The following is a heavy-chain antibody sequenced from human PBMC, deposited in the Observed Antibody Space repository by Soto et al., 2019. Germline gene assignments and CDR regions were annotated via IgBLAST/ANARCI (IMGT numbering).Heavy chain of an antibody. Sequence: PSETLSLTCAVYGGSFSGYYWSWIRQPPGKGLEWIGEINHSGSTNYNPSLKSRVIISVDTSKNQFSLKLSSVTAADTAVYYCARAPMGSGWYVYWGQGTLVTVSS. J-gene: IGHJ4*02. CDR2: INHSGST. CDR1: GGSFSGYY. V-gene: IGHV4-34*01. D-gene: IGHD6-19*01. CDR3: ARAPMGSGWYVY.